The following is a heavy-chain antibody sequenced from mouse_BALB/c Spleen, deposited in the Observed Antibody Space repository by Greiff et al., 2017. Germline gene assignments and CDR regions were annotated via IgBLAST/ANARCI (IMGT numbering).Heavy chain of an antibody. V-gene: IGHV3-2*02. CDR1: GYSITSDYA. CDR3: ARKEAGSYAMDY. CDR2: ISYSGST. Sequence: VQLKESGPGLVKPSQSLSLTCTVTGYSITSDYAWNWIRQFPGNKLEWMGYISYSGSTSYNPSLKSRISITRDTSKNQFFLQLNSVTTEDTATYYCARKEAGSYAMDYWGQGTSVTVSA. D-gene: IGHD3-2*02. J-gene: IGHJ4*01.